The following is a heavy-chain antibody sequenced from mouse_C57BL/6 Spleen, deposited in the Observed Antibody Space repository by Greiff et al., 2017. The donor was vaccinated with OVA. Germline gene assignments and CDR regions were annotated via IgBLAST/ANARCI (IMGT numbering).Heavy chain of an antibody. CDR2: ISSGSSTI. CDR3: ARDYDYDGFAY. Sequence: EVKLMESGGGLVKPGGSLKLSCAASGFTFSDYGMHWVRQAPEKGLEWVAYISSGSSTIYYADKVKGRFTIPRDNAKNTLFLQMTSLRSEDTAMYYCARDYDYDGFAYWGQGTLVTVSA. J-gene: IGHJ3*01. CDR1: GFTFSDYG. V-gene: IGHV5-17*01. D-gene: IGHD2-4*01.